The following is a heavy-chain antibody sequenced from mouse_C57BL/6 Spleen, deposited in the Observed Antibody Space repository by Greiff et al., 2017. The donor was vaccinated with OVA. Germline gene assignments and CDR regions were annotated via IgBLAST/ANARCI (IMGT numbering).Heavy chain of an antibody. Sequence: VQLKQSGPGLVKPSQSLSLTCSVTGYSITSGYYWNWIRQFPGNKLEWMGYISYDGSNNYNPSLKNRISITRDTSKNQFFLKLNSVTTEDTATYYCARRNDYDGWYFDVWGTGTTVTVSS. CDR2: ISYDGSN. D-gene: IGHD2-4*01. J-gene: IGHJ1*03. CDR1: GYSITSGYY. V-gene: IGHV3-6*01. CDR3: ARRNDYDGWYFDV.